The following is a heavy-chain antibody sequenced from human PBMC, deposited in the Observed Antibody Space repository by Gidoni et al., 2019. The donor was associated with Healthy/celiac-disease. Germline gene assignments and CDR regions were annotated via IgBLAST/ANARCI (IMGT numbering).Heavy chain of an antibody. V-gene: IGHV3-23*04. CDR1: GFPFSIYA. CDR3: AKDGDYTPRLVDY. J-gene: IGHJ4*02. Sequence: EVQMVESGGGLVQPGGSLRLSCAASGFPFSIYAMSWVRPTPGKGLEWVSAISCGCVNTYYADSVKGRFTSSRDNPKNTLYLQMNSLRAEDTAVYYCAKDGDYTPRLVDYWGQGTLVTVSS. CDR2: ISCGCVNT. D-gene: IGHD4-17*01.